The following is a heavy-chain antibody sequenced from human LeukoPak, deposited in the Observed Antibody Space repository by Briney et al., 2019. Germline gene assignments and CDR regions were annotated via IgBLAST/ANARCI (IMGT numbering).Heavy chain of an antibody. CDR1: GFTFSSHS. D-gene: IGHD6-13*01. J-gene: IGHJ5*02. CDR2: ISSGSTII. Sequence: PGGSLRLSCAASGFTFSSHSMNWVRQAPGKGLEWVSYISSGSTIIHYADSVKGRFTISRDDAKNSLYLQMNGLRAEDTAVYYCAKVPRQHDNWFDPWGQGTLVTVSS. CDR3: AKVPRQHDNWFDP. V-gene: IGHV3-48*01.